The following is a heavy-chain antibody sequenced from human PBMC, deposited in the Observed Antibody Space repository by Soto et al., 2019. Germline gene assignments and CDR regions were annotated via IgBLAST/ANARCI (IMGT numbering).Heavy chain of an antibody. J-gene: IGHJ6*02. V-gene: IGHV3-30*18. Sequence: PGGSLRLSCAASGFTFSSYGMHWVRQAPGKGLEWVAVISYDGSNKYYADSVKGRFTISRDNSKNTLYLQMNSLRAEDTAVYYCAKDTVYYDFCRGYYTGSDYYYGMDVWGQGTTVTVSS. CDR1: GFTFSSYG. CDR2: ISYDGSNK. CDR3: AKDTVYYDFCRGYYTGSDYYYGMDV. D-gene: IGHD3-3*01.